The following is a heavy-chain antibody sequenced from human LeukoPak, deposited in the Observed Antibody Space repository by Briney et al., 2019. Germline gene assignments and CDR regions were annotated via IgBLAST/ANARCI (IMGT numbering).Heavy chain of an antibody. Sequence: PGGSLRLSCAASGFTVSNNFMSWVRQAPGKGLEWVSVIYSGGSTYYADSVKGRFTISRDNSKNTLYLQMHSLRAEDTAVYYCARGDIVVVPAATDYWGQGALVTVSS. V-gene: IGHV3-66*01. J-gene: IGHJ4*02. CDR3: ARGDIVVVPAATDY. D-gene: IGHD2-2*01. CDR2: IYSGGST. CDR1: GFTVSNNF.